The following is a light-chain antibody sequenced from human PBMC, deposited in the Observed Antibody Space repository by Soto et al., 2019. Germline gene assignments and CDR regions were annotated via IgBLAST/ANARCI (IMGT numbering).Light chain of an antibody. CDR3: SSYTTTNTLV. Sequence: QSVLTQPASVSGSPGQSITISCTGTNTDIANSKYVSWYQQHPGKAPKLLFYEVSNRPSGVSYRFSGSKSGNTASLTISGLQAEDEADYYCSSYTTTNTLVFGRGTKLTVL. CDR2: EVS. CDR1: NTDIANSKY. V-gene: IGLV2-14*01. J-gene: IGLJ3*02.